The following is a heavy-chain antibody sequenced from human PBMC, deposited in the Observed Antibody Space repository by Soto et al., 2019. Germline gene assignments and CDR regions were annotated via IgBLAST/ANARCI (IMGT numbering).Heavy chain of an antibody. CDR2: IYWNDDK. V-gene: IGHV2-5*01. J-gene: IGHJ5*02. CDR3: AHTGSSWYKRIVDNCFDP. D-gene: IGHD6-13*01. CDR1: GFSLSTSGVG. Sequence: SGPTLVNPTQTLTLTCTFSGFSLSTSGVGVGWIRQPPGKALEWLALIYWNDDKRYSPSLKSRLTITKDTSKNQVVLTMTNMDPVDTATYYYAHTGSSWYKRIVDNCFDPWGQGTLVTVSS.